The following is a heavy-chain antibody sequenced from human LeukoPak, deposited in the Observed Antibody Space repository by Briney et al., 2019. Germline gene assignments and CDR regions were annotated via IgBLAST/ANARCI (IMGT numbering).Heavy chain of an antibody. CDR1: GFTFSGSA. D-gene: IGHD3-9*01. Sequence: GGSLRLSCAASGFTFSGSAMHWVRQASGKGLEWVGRIRSKANSYATAYSASVKGRFTISRDDSKNTAYLQMNSLKTEDTAVYYCTVPDYDILTGYRFNPWGQGTLGTVSS. CDR3: TVPDYDILTGYRFNP. V-gene: IGHV3-73*01. J-gene: IGHJ5*02. CDR2: IRSKANSYAT.